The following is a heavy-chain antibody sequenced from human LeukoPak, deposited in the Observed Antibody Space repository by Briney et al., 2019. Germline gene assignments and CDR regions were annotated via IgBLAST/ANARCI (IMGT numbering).Heavy chain of an antibody. J-gene: IGHJ4*02. CDR3: AREENERYCSGGSCYSVGGQLHY. CDR2: ISRSSSTI. Sequence: PGGSLRLSCTVSGFTVSSNSMSWVRQAPGKGLEWVSYISRSSSTIYYADSVKGRFTISRDNAKNSLYLQMNSLRAEDTAVYYCAREENERYCSGGSCYSVGGQLHYWGQGTLVTVSS. V-gene: IGHV3-48*04. CDR1: GFTVSSNS. D-gene: IGHD2-15*01.